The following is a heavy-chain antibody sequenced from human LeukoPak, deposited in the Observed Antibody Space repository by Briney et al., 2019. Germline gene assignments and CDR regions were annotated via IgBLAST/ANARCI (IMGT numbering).Heavy chain of an antibody. CDR2: ISYGGKA. CDR3: ARAPVATPSEFDY. V-gene: IGHV4-34*01. Sequence: SETLSLTCAVYGGSFSGYYWSWIRQPPGKGLEWIGYISYGGKADYNPSLKSRVAISADTPKNQFSLKLSSTTAADTAVYYCARAPVATPSEFDYWGQGTLVTVSS. D-gene: IGHD5-12*01. CDR1: GGSFSGYY. J-gene: IGHJ4*02.